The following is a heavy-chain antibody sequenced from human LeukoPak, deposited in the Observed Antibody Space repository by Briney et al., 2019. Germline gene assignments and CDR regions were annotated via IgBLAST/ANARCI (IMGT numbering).Heavy chain of an antibody. CDR2: IKLDGSEK. J-gene: IGHJ4*02. CDR3: ARDARYFDWLLSRYFDC. CDR1: GFTFSSYW. V-gene: IGHV3-7*01. D-gene: IGHD3-9*01. Sequence: GGSLRLSCAASGFTFSSYWMSWVRQAPGKGLEWVANIKLDGSEKYYVDSVKGRFTISRDNAKNSLYLQMNSLRAEDTAVYYCARDARYFDWLLSRYFDCWGQGTLVTVSS.